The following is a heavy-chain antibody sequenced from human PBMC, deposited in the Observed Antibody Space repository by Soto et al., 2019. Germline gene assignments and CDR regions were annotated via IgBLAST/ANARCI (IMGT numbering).Heavy chain of an antibody. J-gene: IGHJ3*02. V-gene: IGHV3-33*01. Sequence: GGSLRLSCAASGFTFSSYGMHWVRQAPGKGLEWVAVIWYDGSNKYYADSVKGRFTISRDNSKNTLYLQMNSLRAEDTAVYYCARGPREYSGYDEGHDAFDIWGQGTMVTVSS. D-gene: IGHD5-12*01. CDR2: IWYDGSNK. CDR1: GFTFSSYG. CDR3: ARGPREYSGYDEGHDAFDI.